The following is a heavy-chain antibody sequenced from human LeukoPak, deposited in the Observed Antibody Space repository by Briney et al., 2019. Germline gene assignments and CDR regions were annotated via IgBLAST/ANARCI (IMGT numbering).Heavy chain of an antibody. D-gene: IGHD6-13*01. CDR3: ARKGDCSSWFANAFDI. CDR2: ISAYNGNA. CDR1: GYTFRNYG. Sequence: ASVKVSCKASGYTFRNYGINWVRRAPGQGLEWMGWISAYNGNANYAQKLRGRVTMTTDTSTSTAYMELRSLRSDDTAVYYCARKGDCSSWFANAFDIWGQGTMVTVSS. V-gene: IGHV1-18*04. J-gene: IGHJ3*02.